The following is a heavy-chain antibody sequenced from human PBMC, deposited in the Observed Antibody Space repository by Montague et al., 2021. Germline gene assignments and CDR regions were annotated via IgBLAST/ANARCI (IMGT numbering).Heavy chain of an antibody. V-gene: IGHV1-8*01. CDR3: ARAAQRYYYYYMDV. Sequence: SVMVSCKASVYTFTSYDINLVRQATGQGLEWMGWMNPNSGNTGYAQKFQGRVTMTRKTSISTAYMELSSLRSEDTAVYYCARAAQRYYYYYMDVWGLGTTVTVSS. D-gene: IGHD1-1*01. CDR2: MNPNSGNT. J-gene: IGHJ6*03. CDR1: VYTFTSYD.